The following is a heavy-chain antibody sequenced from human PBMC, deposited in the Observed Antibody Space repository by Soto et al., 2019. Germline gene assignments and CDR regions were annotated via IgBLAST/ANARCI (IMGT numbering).Heavy chain of an antibody. V-gene: IGHV4-61*01. Sequence: ASETLSLTCTVSGGSVSSGSYYWSWIRQPPGKGLEWIGYIYYSGSTNYNPSLKSRVTISVDTSKNQFSLKLNSVTAADTAVYYCARAAIFGVVLDYWGQGTLVTVSS. CDR2: IYYSGST. J-gene: IGHJ4*02. D-gene: IGHD3-3*01. CDR3: ARAAIFGVVLDY. CDR1: GGSVSSGSYY.